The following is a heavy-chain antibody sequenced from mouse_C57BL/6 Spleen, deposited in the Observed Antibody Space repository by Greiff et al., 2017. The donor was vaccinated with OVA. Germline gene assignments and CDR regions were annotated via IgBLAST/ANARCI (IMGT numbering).Heavy chain of an antibody. Sequence: QVQLQQSGAELVRPGTSVKVSCKASGYAFTNYLIEWVKQRPGQGLEWIGVINPGSGGTNYNEKFKGKATLTADKSSSTAYMQRSSLTSEDSAVYFCAREGALIYYYGSSSYAMDYWGQGTSVTVSS. J-gene: IGHJ4*01. CDR2: INPGSGGT. CDR1: GYAFTNYL. D-gene: IGHD1-1*01. V-gene: IGHV1-54*01. CDR3: AREGALIYYYGSSSYAMDY.